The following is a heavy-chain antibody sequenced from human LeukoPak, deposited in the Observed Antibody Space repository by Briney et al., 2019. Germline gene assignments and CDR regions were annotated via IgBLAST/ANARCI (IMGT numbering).Heavy chain of an antibody. D-gene: IGHD2-15*01. Sequence: PSETLSLTCSVSGGSIRSSSYYWGWIRQPPGKGLEWIGYIYYSGSTNYNPSLKSRVTISVDTSKNQFSLKLSSVTAADTAVYYCARDGHSYCGGGSCYSEFDYWGQGTLVTVSS. J-gene: IGHJ4*02. CDR1: GGSIRSSSYY. CDR3: ARDGHSYCGGGSCYSEFDY. CDR2: IYYSGST. V-gene: IGHV4-61*01.